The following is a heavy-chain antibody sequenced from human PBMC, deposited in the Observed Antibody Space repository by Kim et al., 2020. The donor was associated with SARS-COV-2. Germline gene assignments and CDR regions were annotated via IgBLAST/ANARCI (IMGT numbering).Heavy chain of an antibody. V-gene: IGHV1-8*01. CDR2: MNPNSGNT. CDR1: GYTFTSYD. Sequence: ASVKVSCKASGYTFTSYDINWVRQATGQGLEWMGWMNPNSGNTGYAQKFQGRVTMTRNTSISTAYMELSSLRSKDTAVYYGARAPPARREFTIFGVVTTYYYYMDGWGKGSTVTGAS. J-gene: IGHJ6*03. D-gene: IGHD3-3*01. CDR3: ARAPPARREFTIFGVVTTYYYYMDG.